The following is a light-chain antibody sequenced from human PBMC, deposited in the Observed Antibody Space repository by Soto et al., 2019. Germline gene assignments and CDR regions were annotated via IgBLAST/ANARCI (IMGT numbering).Light chain of an antibody. CDR2: EVS. J-gene: IGLJ2*01. CDR3: SSFTSSSTLV. V-gene: IGLV2-18*02. CDR1: SSDVGSYNR. Sequence: QSVLTQPPSVSGSPGQSVTISCTGTSSDVGSYNRVSWYQQPPGTAPKLMIYEVSNRPSGVPDRFSGSKSANTASLTISGLQAEDEADYYCSSFTSSSTLVFGGGTKLTVL.